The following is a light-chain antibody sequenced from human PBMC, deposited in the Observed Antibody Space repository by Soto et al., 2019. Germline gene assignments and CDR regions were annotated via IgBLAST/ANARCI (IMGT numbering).Light chain of an antibody. Sequence: QSALTQPPSAAGSPGQSVTISCTGTSSDVGGYNYVSWYQQHLGKAPKLVIFEVTKRPSGVPDRFSGSKSGNTASLTVSGLQAEDEADYYCTSYAGSNTPYVFGTGTKLTVL. CDR3: TSYAGSNTPYV. CDR1: SSDVGGYNY. J-gene: IGLJ1*01. V-gene: IGLV2-8*01. CDR2: EVT.